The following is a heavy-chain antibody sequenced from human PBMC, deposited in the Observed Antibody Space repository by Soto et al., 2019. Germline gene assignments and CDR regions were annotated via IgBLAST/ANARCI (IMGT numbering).Heavy chain of an antibody. Sequence: PGKGLEWIGSIYYSGSTYYNPSLKSRVTISVDTSKNQFSLKLSSVTAADTVVYYCARHLRFFFQAEDVLRGLFAVSAFLVNRSSDL. J-gene: IGHJ2*01. D-gene: IGHD2-21*01. CDR2: IYYSGST. V-gene: IGHV4-39*01. CDR3: ARHLRFFFQAEDVLRGLFAVSAFLVNRSSDL.